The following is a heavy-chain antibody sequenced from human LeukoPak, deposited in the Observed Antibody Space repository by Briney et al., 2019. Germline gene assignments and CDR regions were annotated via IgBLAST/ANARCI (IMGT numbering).Heavy chain of an antibody. CDR2: MNPNSGNT. V-gene: IGHV1-8*01. J-gene: IGHJ3*02. D-gene: IGHD3-22*01. Sequence: ASVKVSCKASGYTFTSYDINWVRQATGQGLEWMGWMNPNSGNTGYAQKFQGRVTMTRNTSMSTAYMELSSLRSEDTAVYYCARGGITMIVVDAFDIWGQGTMVTVSS. CDR1: GYTFTSYD. CDR3: ARGGITMIVVDAFDI.